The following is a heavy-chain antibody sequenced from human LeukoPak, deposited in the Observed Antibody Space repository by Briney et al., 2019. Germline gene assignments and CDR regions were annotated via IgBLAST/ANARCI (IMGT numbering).Heavy chain of an antibody. J-gene: IGHJ6*03. CDR1: GGTFSSYA. V-gene: IGHV1-69*06. Sequence: GASVKVSCKASGGTFSSYAISWVRQAPGQGLEWMGGIIPIFGTANYAQKFQGRVTITADKSTSAAYMELSSLRSEDTAVYYCARDGYSYGHEYYMDVWGKGTTVTISS. CDR3: ARDGYSYGHEYYMDV. D-gene: IGHD5-18*01. CDR2: IIPIFGTA.